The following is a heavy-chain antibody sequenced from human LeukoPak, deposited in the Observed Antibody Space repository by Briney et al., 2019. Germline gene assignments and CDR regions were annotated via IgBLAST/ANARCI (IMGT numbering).Heavy chain of an antibody. Sequence: GGSLRLSCADSGFTFSSYTMRWVRQAPEKGLEWVSTISGSGGGTYYADSVKGRFTISRDDSKNTLYLQMNSLRAEDTAVYYCVKDLGRYRNNCFDYWGQGTLVTVSS. J-gene: IGHJ4*02. CDR3: VKDLGRYRNNCFDY. CDR2: ISGSGGGT. CDR1: GFTFSSYT. D-gene: IGHD1-26*01. V-gene: IGHV3-23*01.